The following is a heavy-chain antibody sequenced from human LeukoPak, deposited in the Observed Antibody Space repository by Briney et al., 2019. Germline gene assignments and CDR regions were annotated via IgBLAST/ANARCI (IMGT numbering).Heavy chain of an antibody. CDR2: IYPGDSDT. CDR3: ARLRQLWTLDY. D-gene: IGHD5-18*01. CDR1: GYGFPSYW. V-gene: IGHV5-51*01. J-gene: IGHJ4*02. Sequence: EESMKISCKASGYGFPSYWIGWVRQMPGKGLEWMGIIYPGDSDTRYSPSFQGQVTISADKSTSTAYLQWSSLKASDTAMYCCARLRQLWTLDYWGQGTLVTVSS.